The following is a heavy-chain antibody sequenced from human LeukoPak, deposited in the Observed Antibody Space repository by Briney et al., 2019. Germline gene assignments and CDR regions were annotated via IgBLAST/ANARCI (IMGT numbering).Heavy chain of an antibody. V-gene: IGHV6-1*01. D-gene: IGHD3-22*01. CDR1: GDSVSSNSAT. Sequence: SQTLSLTCAISGDSVSSNSATWNWIRQSPSRGLEWLGRTYYRSKWYNDYAVSVKSRITINPDTSKNQFSLQLNSVTPEDTAVYYCARSDNYYDSSGFAFDIWGQGTMVTVSS. J-gene: IGHJ3*02. CDR2: TYYRSKWYN. CDR3: ARSDNYYDSSGFAFDI.